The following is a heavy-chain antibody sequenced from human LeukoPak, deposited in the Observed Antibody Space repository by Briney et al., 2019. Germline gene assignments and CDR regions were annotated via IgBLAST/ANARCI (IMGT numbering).Heavy chain of an antibody. V-gene: IGHV1-2*02. CDR1: GYTFTGYY. CDR3: ARGGRQLWQSYFDD. CDR2: INPNSGGT. Sequence: GASVKVSCKASGYTFTGYYMHWVRQAPGQGLEWMGWINPNSGGTNYAQKFQGRLTMTGDVSTSTFYMELSSLTSDDTAIYYCARGGRQLWQSYFDDWGQGTLVTVSS. J-gene: IGHJ4*03. D-gene: IGHD3-16*01.